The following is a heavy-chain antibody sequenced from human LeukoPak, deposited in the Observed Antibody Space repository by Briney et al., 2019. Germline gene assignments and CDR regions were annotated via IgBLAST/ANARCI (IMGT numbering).Heavy chain of an antibody. CDR1: GGSISSYY. Sequence: SETLSLTCTVSGGSISSYYWSWIRQPPGKGLEWIGRIYTSGSTNYNPSLKSRVTISVDTSKNQFSLKLSSVTATDTAVYYCASQPKYCSGGSCNPRFDHQYYYYYMDVWGKGTTVTISS. D-gene: IGHD2-15*01. V-gene: IGHV4-4*08. J-gene: IGHJ6*03. CDR2: IYTSGST. CDR3: ASQPKYCSGGSCNPRFDHQYYYYYMDV.